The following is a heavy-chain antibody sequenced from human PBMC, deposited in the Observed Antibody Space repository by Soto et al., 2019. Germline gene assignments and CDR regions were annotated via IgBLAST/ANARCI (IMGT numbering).Heavy chain of an antibody. V-gene: IGHV3-23*01. Sequence: EVQLLESGGGMVEPRGSLKLSCAASGFSFGTYVMNWVRQAPGKGLEWVSGISGSGGRVYSADSVKGRFTISRDNSKNTVFLHMTSLRREDSAVYHCVKAQERSAQYFAVVITAFDFWGQGTMVTVSS. CDR3: VKAQERSAQYFAVVITAFDF. J-gene: IGHJ3*01. CDR1: GFSFGTYV. D-gene: IGHD3-22*01. CDR2: ISGSGGRV.